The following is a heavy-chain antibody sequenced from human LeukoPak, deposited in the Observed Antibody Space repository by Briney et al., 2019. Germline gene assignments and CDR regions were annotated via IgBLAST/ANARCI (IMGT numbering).Heavy chain of an antibody. J-gene: IGHJ4*02. CDR3: MKDQAQVYGYFDS. Sequence: GGSLRLSCAASGFTFSSYWMHWVRQAPGKGLVWVSRINSDGSSTSYADSVKGRFTISRDNSRNSLYVQMNSLRTEDTAVYYCMKDQAQVYGYFDSWGLGTLVTVSS. V-gene: IGHV3-74*01. CDR2: INSDGSST. CDR1: GFTFSSYW. D-gene: IGHD6-6*01.